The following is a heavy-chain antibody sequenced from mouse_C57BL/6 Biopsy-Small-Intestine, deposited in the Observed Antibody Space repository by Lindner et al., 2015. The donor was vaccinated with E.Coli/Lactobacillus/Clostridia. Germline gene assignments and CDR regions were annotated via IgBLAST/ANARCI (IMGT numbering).Heavy chain of an antibody. J-gene: IGHJ4*01. Sequence: EVQLQESGPGLVKPSQTVFLTCTVTGISITTGNYRWSWIRQFPGNKLEWIGYIYYSGTVTYNPSLTSRTTITRDTPKNQFFLEMNSLTAEDTATYYCARGDGNYYAMDYWGQVTSVTVSS. CDR1: GISITTGNYR. V-gene: IGHV3-5*01. D-gene: IGHD2-1*01. CDR3: ARGDGNYYAMDY. CDR2: IYYSGTV.